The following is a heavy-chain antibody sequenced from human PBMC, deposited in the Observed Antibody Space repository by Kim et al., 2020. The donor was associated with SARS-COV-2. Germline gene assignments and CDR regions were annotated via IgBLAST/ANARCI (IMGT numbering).Heavy chain of an antibody. CDR3: AREGLVYAPPGPFDP. Sequence: SETLSLTCTVSGGSVSSGSYYWSWIRQPPGKGLEWIGYIYYSGSTNYNPSLKSRVTISVDTSKNQFSLKLSSVTAADTAVYYCAREGLVYAPPGPFDPWGQGTLVTVSS. V-gene: IGHV4-61*01. J-gene: IGHJ5*02. CDR2: IYYSGST. CDR1: GGSVSSGSYY. D-gene: IGHD2-8*01.